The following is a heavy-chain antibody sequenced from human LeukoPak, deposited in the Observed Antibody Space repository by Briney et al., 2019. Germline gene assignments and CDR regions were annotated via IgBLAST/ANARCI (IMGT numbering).Heavy chain of an antibody. D-gene: IGHD5-24*01. CDR2: INTNGGRT. CDR1: GFTLSDYW. CDR3: ARSFSGSREY. Sequence: GGSLRLSCAASGFTLSDYWVHWVRQAPGKGLVWVSRINTNGGRTGYADSVKGRFTISRDNAKNTVSLQMNSLRAEDTAVYYCARSFSGSREYWGQGTRVTVSS. J-gene: IGHJ4*02. V-gene: IGHV3-74*01.